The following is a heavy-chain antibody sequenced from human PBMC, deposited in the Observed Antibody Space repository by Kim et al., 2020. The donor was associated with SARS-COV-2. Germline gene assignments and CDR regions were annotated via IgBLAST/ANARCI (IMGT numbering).Heavy chain of an antibody. D-gene: IGHD3-9*01. CDR2: ISSSGSTI. CDR3: ARDQLRYFDWLLSYYCMDV. V-gene: IGHV3-48*03. CDR1: GFTFSSYE. Sequence: GGSLRLSCAASGFTFSSYEMNWVRQAPGKGLEWVSYISSSGSTIYYADSVKGRFTISRDNAKNSLYLQMNSLRAEDTAVYYCARDQLRYFDWLLSYYCMDVWGQGTTVTVSS. J-gene: IGHJ6*02.